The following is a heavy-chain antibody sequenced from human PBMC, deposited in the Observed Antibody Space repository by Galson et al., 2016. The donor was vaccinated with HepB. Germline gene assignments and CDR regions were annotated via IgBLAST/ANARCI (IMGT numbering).Heavy chain of an antibody. J-gene: IGHJ4*02. Sequence: SVKVSCKASGGTFHSYAISWVRQAPGQGLEWMGGIIPIFGTANYAQKFQGRVTITADESTSTAYMELSSLRSEDTAVYYCARARAGQQLVLTSFDYWGQGTLVTVSS. CDR1: GGTFHSYA. CDR2: IIPIFGTA. V-gene: IGHV1-69*13. D-gene: IGHD6-13*01. CDR3: ARARAGQQLVLTSFDY.